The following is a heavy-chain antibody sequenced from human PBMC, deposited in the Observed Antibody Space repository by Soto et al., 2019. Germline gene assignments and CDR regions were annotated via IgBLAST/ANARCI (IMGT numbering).Heavy chain of an antibody. CDR3: ASQSSGHDAFDI. CDR2: MNPNSGNT. V-gene: IGHV1-8*01. CDR1: GYTFTSYD. D-gene: IGHD3-22*01. Sequence: GASVKVSCKASGYTFTSYDINWVRQATGQGLEWMGWMNPNSGNTGYAQKFQGRVTMTRNTSMSTAYMELSSLRSEDTAVYYCASQSSGHDAFDIWGQGTMVTVSS. J-gene: IGHJ3*02.